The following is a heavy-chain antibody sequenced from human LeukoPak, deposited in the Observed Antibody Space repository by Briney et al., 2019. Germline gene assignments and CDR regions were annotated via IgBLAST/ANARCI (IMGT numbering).Heavy chain of an antibody. CDR3: TRDIAPRFGELYVSDY. CDR1: GYTFTSYG. V-gene: IGHV1-18*01. Sequence: ASVKVSCKASGYTFTSYGISWARQAPGQGLEWMGWISAYNGNTNYAQKLQGRVTMTTDTSTSTAYMELRSLRSDDTAVYYCTRDIAPRFGELYVSDYWGQGTLVTVSS. J-gene: IGHJ4*02. CDR2: ISAYNGNT. D-gene: IGHD3-10*01.